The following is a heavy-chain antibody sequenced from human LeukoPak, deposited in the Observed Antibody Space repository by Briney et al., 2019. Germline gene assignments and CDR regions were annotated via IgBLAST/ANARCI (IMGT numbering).Heavy chain of an antibody. CDR1: GCTFSSYC. CDR2: IKQDGSEK. J-gene: IGHJ4*02. D-gene: IGHD3-10*01. V-gene: IGHV3-7*04. CDR3: ARALGMVRGVVPFDY. Sequence: PGGSLKLSCAASGCTFSSYCMSWVRQAPGKGLEWVANIKQDGSEKYYVDSVKGRFTISRDNATSSLYLHINSLRAEDTAVYYCARALGMVRGVVPFDYWGQGTLVTVSS.